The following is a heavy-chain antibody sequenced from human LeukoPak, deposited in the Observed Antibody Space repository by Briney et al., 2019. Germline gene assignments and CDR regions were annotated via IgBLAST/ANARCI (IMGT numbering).Heavy chain of an antibody. J-gene: IGHJ4*02. CDR2: INAGNGNT. CDR3: AKIPYNYFGSVPLDY. CDR1: GYTFTSYA. Sequence: ASVKVSCKASGYTFTSYAMHWVRQAPGQRLEWMGWINAGNGNTKYSQKFQGRVTITRDTSASTAYMELSSLRAEDTAVYYCAKIPYNYFGSVPLDYWGQGTLVTVSS. V-gene: IGHV1-3*01. D-gene: IGHD3-10*01.